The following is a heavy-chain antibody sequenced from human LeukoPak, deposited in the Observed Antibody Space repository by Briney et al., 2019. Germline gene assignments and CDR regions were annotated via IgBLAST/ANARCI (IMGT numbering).Heavy chain of an antibody. D-gene: IGHD4-17*01. V-gene: IGHV4-59*08. J-gene: IGHJ4*02. CDR1: GDSISSYY. CDR2: INYSGST. Sequence: SETLSLTCTVSGDSISSYYWSWIRQPPGKGLEWIGYINYSGSTNYNPSLKSRVTISADTSKNQFSLKLSSVTAADTAVYFCARATTVTPYYFDQWGQGTLVTVSS. CDR3: ARATTVTPYYFDQ.